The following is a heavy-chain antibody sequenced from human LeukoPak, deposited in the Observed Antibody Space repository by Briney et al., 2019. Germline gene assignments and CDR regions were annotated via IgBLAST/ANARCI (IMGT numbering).Heavy chain of an antibody. Sequence: ASVKVSCKASGGTFSSYAISWVRQAPGQGLEWMGGIIPIFGTANYAQKFQGRVTITADESTSTAYMGLSSLRSEDTAVYYCARHLGATSPFDYWGQGTLVTVSS. J-gene: IGHJ4*02. CDR2: IIPIFGTA. CDR3: ARHLGATSPFDY. D-gene: IGHD1-26*01. V-gene: IGHV1-69*01. CDR1: GGTFSSYA.